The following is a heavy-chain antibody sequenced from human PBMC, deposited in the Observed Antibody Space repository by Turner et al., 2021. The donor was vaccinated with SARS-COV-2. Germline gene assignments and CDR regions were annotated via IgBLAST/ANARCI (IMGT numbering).Heavy chain of an antibody. V-gene: IGHV4-39*01. CDR3: ARQVSILGRWLAPFDS. CDR1: IVSISSSSYY. Sequence: QLQLQESGPGLVKPSETLSLTCTVSIVSISSSSYYWGWIRQPPGKGLEWIGSFFYSGSTYYSPSLKSRITISVDTSKNQFSLNLSSVTAADTAVYYCARQVSILGRWLAPFDSWGQGTLFTVSS. D-gene: IGHD6-19*01. CDR2: FFYSGST. J-gene: IGHJ4*02.